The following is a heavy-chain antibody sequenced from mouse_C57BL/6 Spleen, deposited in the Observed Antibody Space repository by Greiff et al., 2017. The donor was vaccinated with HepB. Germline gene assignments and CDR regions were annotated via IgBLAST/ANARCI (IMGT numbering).Heavy chain of an antibody. CDR2: IYPSDSET. CDR1: GYTFTSYW. V-gene: IGHV1-61*01. D-gene: IGHD2-3*01. J-gene: IGHJ2*01. CDR3: ARGRDDGNYGYFDY. Sequence: QVQLQQPGAELVRPGSSVKLSCKASGYTFTSYWMDWVKQRPGQGLEWIGNIYPSDSETHYNQKFKDKATLTVDKSSSTAYMQLSSLTSEDSAVYYCARGRDDGNYGYFDYWGQGTTLTVPS.